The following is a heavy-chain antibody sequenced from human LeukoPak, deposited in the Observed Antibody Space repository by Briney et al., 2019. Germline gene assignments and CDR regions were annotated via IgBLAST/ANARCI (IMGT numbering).Heavy chain of an antibody. D-gene: IGHD2-2*02. Sequence: ASETLSLTCTVSGGSLNSHYWNWIRQPPGKGLEWVGYIYYSGSTYYNPSLESRVTISVDTSKNQFSLKLSSVTAADTAVYYCAREYCSSTSCYTVTTSGTFDIWGQGTMVTVSS. CDR2: IYYSGST. CDR1: GGSLNSHY. J-gene: IGHJ3*02. V-gene: IGHV4-59*11. CDR3: AREYCSSTSCYTVTTSGTFDI.